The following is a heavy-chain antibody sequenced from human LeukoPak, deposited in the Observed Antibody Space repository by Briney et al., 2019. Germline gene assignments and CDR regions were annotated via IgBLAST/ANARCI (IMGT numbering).Heavy chain of an antibody. CDR3: ARHNPSSYSYGYLNRFDY. Sequence: PSETLSLTCTVSGGSISSYYWCWIWQPPGKGLEWIGYIYYSGSTNYNPSLKSRVTISVDTSKNQFSLKLSSVTAADTAVYYCARHNPSSYSYGYLNRFDYWGQGTLVTVSS. D-gene: IGHD5-18*01. CDR2: IYYSGST. V-gene: IGHV4-59*08. CDR1: GGSISSYY. J-gene: IGHJ4*02.